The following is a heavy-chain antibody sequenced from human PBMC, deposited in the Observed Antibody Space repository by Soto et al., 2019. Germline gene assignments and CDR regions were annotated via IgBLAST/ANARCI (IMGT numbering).Heavy chain of an antibody. Sequence: SVKVSCKASGGTFSSYTISWVRQAPGQGLEWMGRIIPILGIANYAQKFQGRVTITADKSTSTAYMELNSLTSDDTAVYYCARDQSWHDLVWWFDPWGQGTLVTVSS. J-gene: IGHJ5*02. D-gene: IGHD1-1*01. CDR2: IIPILGIA. CDR1: GGTFSSYT. V-gene: IGHV1-69*04. CDR3: ARDQSWHDLVWWFDP.